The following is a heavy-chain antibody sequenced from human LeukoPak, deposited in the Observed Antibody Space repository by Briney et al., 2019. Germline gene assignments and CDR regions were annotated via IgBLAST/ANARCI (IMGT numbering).Heavy chain of an antibody. CDR2: ISTYNGNT. D-gene: IGHD2/OR15-2a*01. V-gene: IGHV1-18*04. CDR3: ARRNVVSFYYGMDV. CDR1: GYTFTSYG. Sequence: ASVKVSCKASGYTFTSYGISWVRQAPGQGLEWMGWISTYNGNTDYAQKLQGRVTMTTDTSTSTAYMELGSLRSDDTAVYYCARRNVVSFYYGMDVWGKGTTVAVSS. J-gene: IGHJ6*04.